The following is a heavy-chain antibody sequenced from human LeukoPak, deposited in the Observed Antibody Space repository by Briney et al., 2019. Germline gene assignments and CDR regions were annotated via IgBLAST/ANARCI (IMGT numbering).Heavy chain of an antibody. CDR1: GFTFSTYA. V-gene: IGHV3-23*01. D-gene: IGHD6-13*01. Sequence: GGSLSLSCAASGFTFSTYAMSWVRQAPGKGLEWVSAISGSGDGSAGITYYADSVKGRFTISRDNSKNTLFLQINSLRGEDTALYYCAKAGSSSWYLDYWGQGTLVTVSS. J-gene: IGHJ4*02. CDR2: ISGSGDGSAGIT. CDR3: AKAGSSSWYLDY.